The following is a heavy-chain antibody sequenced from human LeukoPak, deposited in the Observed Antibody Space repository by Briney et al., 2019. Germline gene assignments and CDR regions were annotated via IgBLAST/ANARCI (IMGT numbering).Heavy chain of an antibody. CDR1: GGSISSSNYY. CDR2: IYYSGST. D-gene: IGHD6-19*01. V-gene: IGHV4-39*07. J-gene: IGHJ4*02. CDR3: ARNFSSGWFDY. Sequence: SETLSLTCTVSGGSISSSNYYWGWIRQPPGKGLEWIGSIYYSGSTSYNPSLKSRVTISIDTSKNQFSLKLSSVTAADTAVYYCARNFSSGWFDYWGQGTLVTVSS.